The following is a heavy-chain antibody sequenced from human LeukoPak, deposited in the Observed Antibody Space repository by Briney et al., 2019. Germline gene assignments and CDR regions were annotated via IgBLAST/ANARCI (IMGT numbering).Heavy chain of an antibody. CDR3: ARDGGTTRLDS. Sequence: GGSLRLSCAASGFTFSSYSMNWVRQAPGKGLEWVSSISSSSSYIYYADSVKGRFTISRDNSDNTLHLELNSLRVEDTAVYYCARDGGTTRLDSWGQGTLVTVSS. CDR1: GFTFSSYS. CDR2: ISSSSSYI. D-gene: IGHD2-15*01. V-gene: IGHV3-21*01. J-gene: IGHJ4*02.